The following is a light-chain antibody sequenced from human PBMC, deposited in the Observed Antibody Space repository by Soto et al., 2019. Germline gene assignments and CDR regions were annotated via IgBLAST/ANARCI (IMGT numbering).Light chain of an antibody. CDR3: SSYAGSYTLV. V-gene: IGLV2-11*01. CDR1: SSDVGGYNY. CDR2: DVG. Sequence: QSALTQPRSVSGSPGQSVTISCTGTSSDVGGYNYVSWYQQHPGKVPKLMIYDVGRRPSGVPDRFSGSKSGNTASLTISGLQAEDEADYYCSSYAGSYTLVFGGGTKLTVL. J-gene: IGLJ2*01.